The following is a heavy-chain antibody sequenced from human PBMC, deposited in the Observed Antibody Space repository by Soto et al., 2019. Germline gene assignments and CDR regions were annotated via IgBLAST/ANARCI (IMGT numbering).Heavy chain of an antibody. CDR2: ISGSASNT. CDR3: AKWVRNNYDSDGQLLSDY. J-gene: IGHJ4*02. Sequence: GGSLRLSCAASGFAFWTYALNWVRQAPGKGLEWVSAISGSASNTYYADSVKGRFTISRDNSKETLYLHLSGLRAEDTAIYYCAKWVRNNYDSDGQLLSDYWGQGT. D-gene: IGHD3-22*01. V-gene: IGHV3-23*01. CDR1: GFAFWTYA.